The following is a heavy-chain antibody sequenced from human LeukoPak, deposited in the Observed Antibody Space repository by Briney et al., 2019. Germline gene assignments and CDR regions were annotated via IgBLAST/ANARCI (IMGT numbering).Heavy chain of an antibody. CDR1: GFTFSIYW. D-gene: IGHD3-22*01. Sequence: GGSLRLSCAASGFTFSIYWMSWVRQAPGKGLEWVANIKQDGSEKYYVDSVKGRFTISRDNAKNSLYLQMNSLRAEDRAIYYCARAYGSSGYYQLPIDYWGQGTLVTVSS. CDR2: IKQDGSEK. CDR3: ARAYGSSGYYQLPIDY. V-gene: IGHV3-7*03. J-gene: IGHJ4*02.